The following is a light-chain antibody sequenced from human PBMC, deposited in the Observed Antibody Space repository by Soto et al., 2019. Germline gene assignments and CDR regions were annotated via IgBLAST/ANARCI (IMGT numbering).Light chain of an antibody. CDR2: GNS. V-gene: IGLV1-40*01. CDR1: SSNIGAGYD. CDR3: QSYDSSLSVI. J-gene: IGLJ2*01. Sequence: QSVLTQPPSVSGAPGQRVTISCTGSSSNIGAGYDVHWYQQLPGTAPKLLIYGNSNRPSGVPDRFSGSRSATSASLAITGLQPEDEADYYCQSYDSSLSVIFGGGTKLTVL.